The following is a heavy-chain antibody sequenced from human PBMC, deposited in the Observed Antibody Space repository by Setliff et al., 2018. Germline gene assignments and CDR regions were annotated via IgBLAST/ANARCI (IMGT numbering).Heavy chain of an antibody. CDR1: GFTFSSHG. CDR3: ARSETCHSTHCSPYDY. Sequence: GGSLRLSCGASGFTFSSHGMHWVRQAPGKGLEWVSFISYDGGHKYYVDSVKGRFTISRDNAENSLYLQMNSLRAEDTAVYYCARSETCHSTHCSPYDYWGQGTPVTVSS. J-gene: IGHJ4*02. V-gene: IGHV3-30*03. CDR2: ISYDGGHK. D-gene: IGHD2-2*01.